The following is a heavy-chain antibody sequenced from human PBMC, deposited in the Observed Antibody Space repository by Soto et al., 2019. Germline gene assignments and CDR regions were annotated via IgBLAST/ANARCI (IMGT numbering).Heavy chain of an antibody. CDR2: IIPILGVA. V-gene: IGHV1-69*08. D-gene: IGHD2-15*01. CDR1: GGTFSSYT. Sequence: QVQLVQSGAEVKEPGSSVKVSCKASGGTFSSYTFTWVRQAPGQGLEWLGRIIPILGVANYAQNFQGRVTITADESTNRAYMELSSLRSEATAVYYCARDIEYERGDPFDIWGQGTMVTVSS. J-gene: IGHJ3*02. CDR3: ARDIEYERGDPFDI.